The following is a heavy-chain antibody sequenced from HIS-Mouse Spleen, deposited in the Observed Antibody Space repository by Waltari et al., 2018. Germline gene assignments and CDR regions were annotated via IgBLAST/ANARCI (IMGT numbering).Heavy chain of an antibody. CDR1: GFTVSRTY. CDR2: IYSGGST. V-gene: IGHV3-53*01. Sequence: EVQLVESGGGLIQPGGSLRLSCAASGFTVSRTYMSWVRQAPGKGLEWVSVIYSGGSTYYADSVKGRFTISRDNSKNTLYLQMNSLRAEDTAVYYCARDYGGFRGYFDYWGQGTLVTVSS. J-gene: IGHJ4*02. D-gene: IGHD3-16*01. CDR3: ARDYGGFRGYFDY.